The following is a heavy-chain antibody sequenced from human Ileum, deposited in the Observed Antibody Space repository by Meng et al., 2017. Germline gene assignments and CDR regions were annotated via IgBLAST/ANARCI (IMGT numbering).Heavy chain of an antibody. J-gene: IGHJ4*02. Sequence: QLQLQESGPGLVKPSETLPPTCTVSGGSISSSSYYWGWIRQPPGRGLEWIGSIYHSGSTYYNPPVESRVAISVDTSRNQFSLKLSSVTATDTAVYYCARFARGYIWESDRYIHWGQGTLVTVSS. CDR3: ARFARGYIWESDRYIH. CDR2: IYHSGST. D-gene: IGHD3-16*02. V-gene: IGHV4-39*01. CDR1: GGSISSSSYY.